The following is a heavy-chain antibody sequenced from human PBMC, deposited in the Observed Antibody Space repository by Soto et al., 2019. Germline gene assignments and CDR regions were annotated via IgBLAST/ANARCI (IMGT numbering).Heavy chain of an antibody. CDR1: GFTFRTYT. J-gene: IGHJ6*02. CDR2: IRGFSPYT. Sequence: GGSLRLSCVSSGFTFRTYTMNWVRQAPGKGLEWVSGIRGFSPYTFYAESVKGRFTISRDNAKNSLDLQMDSLRAEDTAVYYCARDRGYDAHDYYYNAMDVWGQGTTVTVSS. V-gene: IGHV3-21*01. CDR3: ARDRGYDAHDYYYNAMDV. D-gene: IGHD3-10*01.